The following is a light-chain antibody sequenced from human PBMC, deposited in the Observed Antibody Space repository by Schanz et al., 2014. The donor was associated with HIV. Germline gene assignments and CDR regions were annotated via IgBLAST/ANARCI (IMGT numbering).Light chain of an antibody. V-gene: IGLV1-44*01. CDR1: SSNIGSNT. J-gene: IGLJ3*02. Sequence: QSVLTQPPSASGTPGQRVTISCSGSSSNIGSNTVNWYQQLPGTAPKLLIYSNNQRPSGVPDRFSGSKSGTSASLAISGLQSEDEADYYCVAWDETLNGHWVFGGGTKLTVL. CDR2: SNN. CDR3: VAWDETLNGHWV.